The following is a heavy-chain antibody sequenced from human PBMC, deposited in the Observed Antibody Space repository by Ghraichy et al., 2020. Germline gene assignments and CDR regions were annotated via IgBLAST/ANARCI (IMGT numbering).Heavy chain of an antibody. J-gene: IGHJ6*02. V-gene: IGHV3-7*04. CDR3: AREGFGGYYYGMDV. D-gene: IGHD3-10*01. Sequence: GESLNISCAASGFTFSSYWMSWVRQAPGKGLEWVANIKQDGSEKYYVDSVKGRFTISRDNAKNSLYLQMNSLRAEDTAVYYCAREGFGGYYYGMDVWGQGTTVTVSS. CDR2: IKQDGSEK. CDR1: GFTFSSYW.